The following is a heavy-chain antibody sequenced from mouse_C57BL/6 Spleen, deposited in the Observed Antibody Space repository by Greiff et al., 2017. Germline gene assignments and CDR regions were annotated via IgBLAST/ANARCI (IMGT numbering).Heavy chain of an antibody. Sequence: EVMLVESGGGLVKPGGSLKLSCAASGFTFSDYGMHWVRQAPEKGLEWVAYISSGSSTIYYADTVKGRFTISRDNAKNTLFLQMTSLRSEDTAMYYCARGNTTVVAPRAMDYWGQGTSVTVSS. CDR1: GFTFSDYG. CDR2: ISSGSSTI. CDR3: ARGNTTVVAPRAMDY. V-gene: IGHV5-17*01. D-gene: IGHD1-1*01. J-gene: IGHJ4*01.